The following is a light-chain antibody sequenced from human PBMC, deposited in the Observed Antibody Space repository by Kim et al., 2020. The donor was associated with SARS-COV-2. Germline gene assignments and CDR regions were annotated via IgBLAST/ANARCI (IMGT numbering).Light chain of an antibody. J-gene: IGLJ2*01. V-gene: IGLV1-44*01. CDR3: AAWDVSLSPQV. Sequence: ELTQPPSASGTPGQRVTISCSGSSSNIGSNPVNWYQQVPGTAPKLLIYANNQRPSGVPDRFSGSKSGTSASLAISGLQSEDEADYYCAAWDVSLSPQVFGGGTQLTVL. CDR2: ANN. CDR1: SSNIGSNP.